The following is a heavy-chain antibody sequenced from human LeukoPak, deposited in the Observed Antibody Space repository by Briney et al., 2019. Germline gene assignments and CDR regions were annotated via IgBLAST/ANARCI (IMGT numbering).Heavy chain of an antibody. J-gene: IGHJ3*02. CDR1: GFTFSSYG. Sequence: PGRSLRLSCAASGFTFSSYGMHWVRQAPGKGLEWVAVIWYDGSNKYYADSVKGRFTISRDNSKNTLYLQMNSLRAEDTAVYYCAKESAIYYFDIWGQGTMVTVSS. CDR3: AKESAIYYFDI. CDR2: IWYDGSNK. V-gene: IGHV3-33*06. D-gene: IGHD2-21*01.